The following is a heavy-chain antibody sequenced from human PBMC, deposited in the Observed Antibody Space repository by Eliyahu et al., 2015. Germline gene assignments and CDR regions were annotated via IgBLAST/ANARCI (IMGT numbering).Heavy chain of an antibody. CDR2: ISYSGAT. J-gene: IGHJ4*02. D-gene: IGHD3-10*01. Sequence: QVQLQESGPGLVKPSETLSLTCTXXGXXISSYYWSWIRQPPGPGLXWIGYISYSGATDYTPSLKSRVTISSDTPKNQLSLRLSSVTAADTAVYYCARSYGSGNYFDSWGQGTLVTVSS. CDR3: ARSYGSGNYFDS. V-gene: IGHV4-59*01. CDR1: GXXISSYY.